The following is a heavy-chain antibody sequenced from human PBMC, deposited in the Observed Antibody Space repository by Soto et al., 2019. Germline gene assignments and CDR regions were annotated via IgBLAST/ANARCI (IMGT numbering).Heavy chain of an antibody. CDR3: AREGLLWFVEGIDY. J-gene: IGHJ4*02. Sequence: ASVKVSCKASGYTFTSYGMSWVRQAPGQGLEWMGWISAYNGNTNYAQKLQGRVTMPTDTSTSTAYMELRSLRSGDTSVYYCAREGLLWFVEGIDYWGQGTLVTVS. CDR1: GYTFTSYG. CDR2: ISAYNGNT. V-gene: IGHV1-18*01. D-gene: IGHD3-10*01.